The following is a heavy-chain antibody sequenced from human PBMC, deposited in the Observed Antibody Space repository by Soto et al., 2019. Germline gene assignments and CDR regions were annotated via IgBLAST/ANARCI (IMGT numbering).Heavy chain of an antibody. D-gene: IGHD1-20*01. J-gene: IGHJ4*02. Sequence: GASVKVSCKASGGTFSSYAISWVRQAPGQGLEWMGGIIPIFGTANYAQKFQGRVTITADESTSTAYMELSSLRSEDTAVYYCASLATRYNWNRVDFDYWGQGTLVTVSS. CDR3: ASLATRYNWNRVDFDY. CDR2: IIPIFGTA. V-gene: IGHV1-69*13. CDR1: GGTFSSYA.